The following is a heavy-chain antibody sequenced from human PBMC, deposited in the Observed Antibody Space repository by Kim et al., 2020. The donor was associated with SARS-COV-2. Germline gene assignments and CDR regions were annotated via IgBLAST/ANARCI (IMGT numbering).Heavy chain of an antibody. D-gene: IGHD6-19*01. CDR3: ARDLVIAVAGSTN. V-gene: IGHV3-53*01. J-gene: IGHJ4*02. Sequence: YADSVKGRFTISRDNYKHTLYLKMNSLRAEDTAVYYCARDLVIAVAGSTNWGQGTLVTVSS.